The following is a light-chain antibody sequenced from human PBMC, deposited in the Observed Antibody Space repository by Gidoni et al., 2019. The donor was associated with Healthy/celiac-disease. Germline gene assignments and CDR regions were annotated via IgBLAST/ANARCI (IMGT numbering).Light chain of an antibody. CDR2: EDS. CDR3: YSTDSSGNHYV. J-gene: IGLJ1*01. Sequence: SYALTQPPSVSVSPGQTARITCSGDALPKKYAYCYQQKSGQDPVLVIYEDSKRPSGIPERFSGSSSGTMATLTISGAQVEDEADYYCYSTDSSGNHYVFGTGTKVTVL. CDR1: ALPKKY. V-gene: IGLV3-10*01.